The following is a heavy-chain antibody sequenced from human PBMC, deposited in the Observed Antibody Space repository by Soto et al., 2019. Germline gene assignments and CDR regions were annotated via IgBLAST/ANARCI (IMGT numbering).Heavy chain of an antibody. Sequence: PSETLSITCSVSGGSISSGSYYWGWIRQPPGKGLEWIASTHYSGTTYYNPSLRSRVSISVDTSKSQFSLKLSSVTAADTAVYYCARDTGIAARPADYWGHGALVTVSS. J-gene: IGHJ4*01. CDR2: THYSGTT. CDR1: GGSISSGSYY. CDR3: ARDTGIAARPADY. V-gene: IGHV4-39*02. D-gene: IGHD6-6*01.